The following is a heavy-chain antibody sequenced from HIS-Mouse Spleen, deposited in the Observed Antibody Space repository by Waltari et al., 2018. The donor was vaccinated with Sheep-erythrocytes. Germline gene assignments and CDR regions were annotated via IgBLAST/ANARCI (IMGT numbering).Heavy chain of an antibody. Sequence: EVQLVESGGGLVKPGGSLRLSCAASGFTFSNAWMSWVRQAPGKGLEWVGRIKSKTEGGTTDYAAPVKGRLTISRDDSKNTLYLQMNSLKTEDTAVYYCTTEGVGDYWGQGTLVTVSS. CDR2: IKSKTEGGTT. J-gene: IGHJ4*02. D-gene: IGHD1-26*01. V-gene: IGHV3-15*01. CDR1: GFTFSNAW. CDR3: TTEGVGDY.